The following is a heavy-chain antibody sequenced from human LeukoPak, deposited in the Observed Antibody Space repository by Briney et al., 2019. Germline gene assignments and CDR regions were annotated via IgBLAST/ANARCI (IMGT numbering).Heavy chain of an antibody. CDR3: ARDRLPYYYDSSGFNY. V-gene: IGHV4-39*07. CDR1: GVSINSSSYF. J-gene: IGHJ4*02. D-gene: IGHD3-22*01. Sequence: PSETLSLTCTVSGVSINSSSYFWGLIRQPPGKGLQWIGSIYYSGSTLYKPSLKSRITISVDTSKNLFSLKLSSVTAADTAVYYCARDRLPYYYDSSGFNYWGQGTLVTVSS. CDR2: IYYSGST.